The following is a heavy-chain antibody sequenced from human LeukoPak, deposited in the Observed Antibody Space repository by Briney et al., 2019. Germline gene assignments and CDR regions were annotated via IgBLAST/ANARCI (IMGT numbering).Heavy chain of an antibody. Sequence: GASVKVSCKASGYTFTSYDINWVRQATGQGLEWMGWMNPNSGNTGYAQKFQGRVTMTRDTSISTAYMELSRLRSDDTAVYYCARVTRMSGSYFYWGQGTLVTVSS. CDR2: MNPNSGNT. CDR3: ARVTRMSGSYFY. CDR1: GYTFTSYD. V-gene: IGHV1-8*01. J-gene: IGHJ4*02. D-gene: IGHD1-26*01.